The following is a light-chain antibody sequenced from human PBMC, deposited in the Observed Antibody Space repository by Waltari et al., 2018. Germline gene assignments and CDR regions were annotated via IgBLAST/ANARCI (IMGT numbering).Light chain of an antibody. CDR2: GAS. CDR3: QQYGSSVLYT. Sequence: EVVLTQSPDTLSLSPGERATLSCRASQSLTKRYLAWYQPKPGRAPRLLIYGASSRAAGIPDRFSGSGSGTDFTLTISRLEPEDFAVYYCQQYGSSVLYTFGQGTKLEIK. J-gene: IGKJ2*01. V-gene: IGKV3-20*01. CDR1: QSLTKRY.